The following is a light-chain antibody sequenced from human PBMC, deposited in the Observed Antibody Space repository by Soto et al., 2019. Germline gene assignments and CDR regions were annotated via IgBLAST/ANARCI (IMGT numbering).Light chain of an antibody. J-gene: IGKJ1*01. CDR1: QSVRSSF. CDR3: QQYKDWPTT. V-gene: IGKV3-15*01. CDR2: GAS. Sequence: EIVMTQSPATLSVSPGERATLSCRASQSVRSSFLAWYQQKPGQAPSLLIYGASTRATGIPARFSGSGSGTEFTLTITSLQSEDFGVYFCQQYKDWPTTFGQGTKV.